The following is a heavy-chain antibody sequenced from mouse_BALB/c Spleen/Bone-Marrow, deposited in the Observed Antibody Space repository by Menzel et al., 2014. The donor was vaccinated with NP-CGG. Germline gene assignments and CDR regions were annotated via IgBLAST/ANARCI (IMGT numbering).Heavy chain of an antibody. CDR1: GFTFNSYG. CDR2: ISGGGSXT. CDR3: ARHAYYDQTEVSFVY. Sequence: EAMLVESGGGLVKSGGSLKLSCAASGFTFNSYGMSWVRQTPEKRLEWVATISGGGSXTFYPDSVKGRFTISRDNAKNNLYLQLSSLRSEDTALYYCARHAYYDQTEVSFVYWGQGTLVTVSA. D-gene: IGHD2-4*01. J-gene: IGHJ3*01. V-gene: IGHV5-9-2*01.